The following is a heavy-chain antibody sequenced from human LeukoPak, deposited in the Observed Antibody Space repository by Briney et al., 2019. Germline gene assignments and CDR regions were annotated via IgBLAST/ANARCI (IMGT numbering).Heavy chain of an antibody. CDR3: ARDSRSDYNYYYDYGMAV. V-gene: IGHV4-59*01. CDR1: GGSISGYS. J-gene: IGHJ6*02. CDR2: IYYTVST. D-gene: IGHD4-11*01. Sequence: SATLYLTCTASGGSISGYSWSWVRQPPGQGLEWIGYIYYTVSTAYNPSLKSRVTISGDTSKNQFSLRLSSVSGADTAVYYCARDSRSDYNYYYDYGMAVWGQGTTVTVSS.